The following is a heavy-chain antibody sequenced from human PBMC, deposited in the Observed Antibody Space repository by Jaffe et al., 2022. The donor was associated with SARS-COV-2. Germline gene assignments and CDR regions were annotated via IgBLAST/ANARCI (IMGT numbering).Heavy chain of an antibody. Sequence: QVQLVQSGAEVKKPGASVKVSCKASGYTFTSYAMHWVRQAPGQRLEWMGWINAGNGNTKYSQKFQGRVTITRDTSASTAYMELSSLRSEDTAVYYCARIPGRADYYGMDVWGQGTTVTVSS. D-gene: IGHD2-2*02. J-gene: IGHJ6*02. CDR2: INAGNGNT. CDR3: ARIPGRADYYGMDV. CDR1: GYTFTSYA. V-gene: IGHV1-3*01.